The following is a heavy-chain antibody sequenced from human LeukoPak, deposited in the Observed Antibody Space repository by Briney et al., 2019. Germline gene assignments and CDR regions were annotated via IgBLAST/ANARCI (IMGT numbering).Heavy chain of an antibody. J-gene: IGHJ5*02. D-gene: IGHD6-6*01. V-gene: IGHV3-33*01. CDR3: ARDHGRYSGSSGYNWFDP. Sequence: GGSLRLSCAASGFTFSSYGMHWVRQAPGKGLEWVAVIWYDGSNKYYADSVKGRFTISRDNSKNTLYLQMNSLRAEDTAVYYCARDHGRYSGSSGYNWFDPWGQGTLVTVSS. CDR1: GFTFSSYG. CDR2: IWYDGSNK.